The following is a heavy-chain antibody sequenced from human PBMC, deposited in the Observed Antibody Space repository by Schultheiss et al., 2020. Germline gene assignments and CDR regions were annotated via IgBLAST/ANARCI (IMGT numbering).Heavy chain of an antibody. CDR2: IYTSGST. Sequence: SETLSLTCAVSGGSISSSSYYWSWIRQPAGKGLEWIGRIYTSGSTNYNPTLKSRVTMSVDTSKNQFYLKLTSVTAADTGVYYCAGGSGNCSGGSCPWRMYYYYGMDVWGQGTTVTVS. CDR1: GGSISSSSYY. J-gene: IGHJ6*02. D-gene: IGHD2-15*01. V-gene: IGHV4-61*02. CDR3: AGGSGNCSGGSCPWRMYYYYGMDV.